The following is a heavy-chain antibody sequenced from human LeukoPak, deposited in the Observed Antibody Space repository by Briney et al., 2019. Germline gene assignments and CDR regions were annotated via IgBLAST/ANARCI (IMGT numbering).Heavy chain of an antibody. CDR2: IYTSGST. V-gene: IGHV4-4*07. J-gene: IGHJ5*02. Sequence: SETLSLTCTVSGGSISSYYLSWIRQPPGKGLEWIWRIYTSGSTNYNPSLKSRVTMSVDTSKNQLSLKLSSVTAADTAVYYCARDLAAAAANWFDPWGQGTLVTVSS. CDR3: ARDLAAAAANWFDP. CDR1: GGSISSYY. D-gene: IGHD6-13*01.